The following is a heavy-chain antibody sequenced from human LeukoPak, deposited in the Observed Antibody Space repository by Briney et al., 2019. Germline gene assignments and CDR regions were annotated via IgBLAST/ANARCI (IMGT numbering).Heavy chain of an antibody. CDR2: IYYSGST. D-gene: IGHD5-12*01. CDR3: ARRGGSGYDYWGIDY. Sequence: SETLSLTCTVSGGSISSSSYYWGWIRQPPGKGLEWIGSIYYSGSTYYNPSLKSRVTISVDTSKNQFSLKLSSVTAADTAVYYCARRGGSGYDYWGIDYWGQGTLVTVSS. J-gene: IGHJ4*02. V-gene: IGHV4-39*07. CDR1: GGSISSSSYY.